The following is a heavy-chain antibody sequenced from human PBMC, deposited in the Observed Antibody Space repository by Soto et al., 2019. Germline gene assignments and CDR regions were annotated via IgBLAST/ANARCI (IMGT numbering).Heavy chain of an antibody. V-gene: IGHV3-33*03. J-gene: IGHJ4*02. D-gene: IGHD2-15*01. Sequence: QVQLVESGGGVVQPGMSLRLSCAASGFIFNEYGMHWVRQAPGEGLEWVAVIWYDGSNKYYADSVKGRFTISRDNSKNTMSLQMNNLRAEDTAVYYCARWGCSGTNCNLNQRSYDLWGQGTLVTVSS. CDR3: ARWGCSGTNCNLNQRSYDL. CDR2: IWYDGSNK. CDR1: GFIFNEYG.